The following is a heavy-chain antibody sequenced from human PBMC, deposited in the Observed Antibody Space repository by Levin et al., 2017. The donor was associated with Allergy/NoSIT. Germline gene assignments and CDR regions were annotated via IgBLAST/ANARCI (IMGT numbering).Heavy chain of an antibody. CDR2: ISSSSSYI. Sequence: LSLPCAASGFTFSSSSMNWVRQAPGKGLEWVSSISSSSSYIYYADSVKGRFTISRDNAKNSLYLQMNSLRAEDTAVYYCARDSALAGLLDYWGQGTLVTVSS. J-gene: IGHJ4*02. D-gene: IGHD6-13*01. V-gene: IGHV3-21*01. CDR1: GFTFSSSS. CDR3: ARDSALAGLLDY.